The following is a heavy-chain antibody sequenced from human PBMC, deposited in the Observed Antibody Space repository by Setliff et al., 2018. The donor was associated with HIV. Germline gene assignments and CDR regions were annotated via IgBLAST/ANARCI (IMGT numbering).Heavy chain of an antibody. Sequence: PSETLSLTCAVSGGSVSSPSYYWAWIRQPAGKGLEWIGRIFRAGNATYNPSLKSRAILSVDTSQNQFSLQLKHVTAADTAIYYCAREQYHFVVDYYYYYGMDVWCQGNTVTVSS. V-gene: IGHV4-61*02. J-gene: IGHJ6*02. CDR1: GGSVSSPSYY. CDR2: IFRAGNA. CDR3: AREQYHFVVDYYYYYGMDV. D-gene: IGHD2-15*01.